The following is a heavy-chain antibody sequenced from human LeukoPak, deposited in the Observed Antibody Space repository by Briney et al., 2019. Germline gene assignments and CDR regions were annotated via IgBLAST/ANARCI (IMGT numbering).Heavy chain of an antibody. J-gene: IGHJ4*02. CDR2: IYYSGST. V-gene: IGHV4-59*01. CDR3: ARVAGYMIEDYFDY. CDR1: GGSISSYY. Sequence: SETLSLTCTVSGGSISSYYWSWIRRPPGKGLEWIGYIYYSGSTNYNPSLKSRVTTSVDTSKNQFSLRLSSVTAADTAVYYCARVAGYMIEDYFDYWGQGTLVTVSS. D-gene: IGHD3-22*01.